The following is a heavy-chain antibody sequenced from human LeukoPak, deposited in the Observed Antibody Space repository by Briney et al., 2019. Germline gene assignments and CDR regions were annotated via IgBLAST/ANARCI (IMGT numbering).Heavy chain of an antibody. J-gene: IGHJ6*03. CDR2: LDSSGST. Sequence: PSETLSLTCTVSGGSISSRSDYWGWIRQTPGKGLEWIGNLDSSGSTYYNPSLKSRVTISVGTSKNQFSLNLRSVTAADTAIYFCSRSHDYGVLYFYYYMDVWGNGTTVTVSS. V-gene: IGHV4-39*01. D-gene: IGHD4-17*01. CDR3: SRSHDYGVLYFYYYMDV. CDR1: GGSISSRSDY.